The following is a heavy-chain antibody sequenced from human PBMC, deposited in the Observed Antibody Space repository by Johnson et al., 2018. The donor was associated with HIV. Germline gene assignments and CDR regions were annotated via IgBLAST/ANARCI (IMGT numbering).Heavy chain of an antibody. CDR1: GLDFSNFG. CDR3: ARDGTSRGGAFDI. J-gene: IGHJ3*02. D-gene: IGHD6-13*01. Sequence: QVQLVESGGGVVQPGKSLTLSCVVSGLDFSNFGIHWVRQAPGKGPEWVAVISFDGNLKKYADSVKGRFTISRDNSKNTLYLQMTSLRAEDTAVYYCARDGTSRGGAFDIWGQGTMVTVSS. V-gene: IGHV3-33*08. CDR2: ISFDGNLK.